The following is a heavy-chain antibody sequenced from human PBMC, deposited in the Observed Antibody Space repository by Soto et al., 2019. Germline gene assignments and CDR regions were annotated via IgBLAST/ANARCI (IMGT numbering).Heavy chain of an antibody. CDR2: IYYGGST. D-gene: IGHD7-27*01. J-gene: IGHJ4*02. Sequence: PSETLSLTCTVSGGSISSYYWSWIRQPPGKGLEWIGYIYYGGSTNYNPSLKSRVTISVDTPKNQFSLKLSSLTAADTAVYYCAKNWNWGSLVHWGQGTLVTVSS. CDR1: GGSISSYY. CDR3: AKNWNWGSLVH. V-gene: IGHV4-59*08.